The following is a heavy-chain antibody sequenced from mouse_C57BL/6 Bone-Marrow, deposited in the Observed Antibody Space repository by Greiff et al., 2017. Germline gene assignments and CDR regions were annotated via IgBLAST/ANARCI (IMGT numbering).Heavy chain of an antibody. V-gene: IGHV1-85*01. J-gene: IGHJ1*03. D-gene: IGHD1-1*01. CDR1: GYTFTSYD. Sequence: VQLQQSGPELVKPGASVKLSCKASGYTFTSYDINWVKQRPGQGLEWIGWIFPRDVSTKYNEKFKGKATLTVDPSSSTAYMELHSLTSEDSAVYFCARLEFDGSSGDWYFDVWGTGTAVTVSS. CDR3: ARLEFDGSSGDWYFDV. CDR2: IFPRDVST.